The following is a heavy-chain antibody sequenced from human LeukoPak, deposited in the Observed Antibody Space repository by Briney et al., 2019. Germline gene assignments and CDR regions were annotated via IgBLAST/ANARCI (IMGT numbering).Heavy chain of an antibody. CDR3: ARPVYIVAAGTWFHY. CDR1: GYTFTSYD. Sequence: GASVKVSCKASGYTFTSYDINWVRQATGQGLEWMGWMNPNSGITGYAQKFQGRVTMTRNTSISTAYMELSSLRSEDTAVYYCARPVYIVAAGTWFHYWGQGTLVTVSS. D-gene: IGHD6-13*01. CDR2: MNPNSGIT. V-gene: IGHV1-8*01. J-gene: IGHJ4*02.